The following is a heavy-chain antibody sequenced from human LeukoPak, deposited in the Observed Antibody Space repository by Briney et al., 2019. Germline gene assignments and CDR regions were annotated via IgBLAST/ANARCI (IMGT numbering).Heavy chain of an antibody. CDR2: INPNSGGT. J-gene: IGHJ4*02. Sequence: ASVTVSCKASGYTFTGYYMHWVRQAPGQGLAWMGWINPNSGGTNYAQKFQGRVTMTRDTSISTAYMELSRLRSDDTAVYYCARAVSRLQQLVLDYWGQGTLVTVSS. V-gene: IGHV1-2*02. CDR3: ARAVSRLQQLVLDY. D-gene: IGHD6-13*01. CDR1: GYTFTGYY.